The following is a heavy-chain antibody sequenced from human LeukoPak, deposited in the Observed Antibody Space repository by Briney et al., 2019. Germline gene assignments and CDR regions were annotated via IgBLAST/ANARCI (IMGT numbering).Heavy chain of an antibody. J-gene: IGHJ6*04. CDR2: SSWNSGII. CDR1: GFTFDDYA. Sequence: GRSLRLSCAASGFTFDDYAMHWVRQAPGKGLEWVSGSSWNSGIIEYADSVKGRFAISRDNAKKSLYLQMNTLRAEDTALYYCAKDMIDGSGETGYYCIDVWGKGTAVTISS. CDR3: AKDMIDGSGETGYYCIDV. D-gene: IGHD3-10*01. V-gene: IGHV3-9*01.